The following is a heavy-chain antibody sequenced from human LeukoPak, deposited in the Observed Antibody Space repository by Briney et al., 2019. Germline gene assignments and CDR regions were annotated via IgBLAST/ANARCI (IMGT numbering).Heavy chain of an antibody. CDR1: GGSISSYY. D-gene: IGHD5-12*01. V-gene: IGHV4-59*01. Sequence: SETLSLTCTVSGGSISSYYWSWIRQPPGKGLEWIGYIYYSGSTNYNPSLKSRVTISVDTSKNQFSLKLSSVTAADTAVYYSAKATPEYSGFVCFDPWGQGTLVTVSS. CDR2: IYYSGST. J-gene: IGHJ5*02. CDR3: AKATPEYSGFVCFDP.